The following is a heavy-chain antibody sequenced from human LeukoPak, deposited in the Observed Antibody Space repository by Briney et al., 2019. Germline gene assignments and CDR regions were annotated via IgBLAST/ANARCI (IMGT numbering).Heavy chain of an antibody. CDR3: ARARGITMVRGVIITDDAFDI. D-gene: IGHD3-10*01. V-gene: IGHV1-18*01. Sequence: GASVKVSCKASGYTFTNYGISWVRQAPGQGLEWMGWISGYNGYTHYAQKFQGRVTMTRDTSISTAYMELSRLRSDDTAVYYCARARGITMVRGVIITDDAFDIWGQGTMVTVSS. CDR1: GYTFTNYG. CDR2: ISGYNGYT. J-gene: IGHJ3*02.